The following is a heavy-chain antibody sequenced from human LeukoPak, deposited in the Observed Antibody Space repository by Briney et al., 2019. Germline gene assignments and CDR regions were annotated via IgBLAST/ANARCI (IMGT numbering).Heavy chain of an antibody. CDR2: IYYSGST. CDR3: ARHGVVVPAAPTNWFDP. D-gene: IGHD2-2*01. V-gene: IGHV4-39*07. CDR1: GGSISSSSYY. Sequence: SETLSLTCTVSGGSISSSSYYWGWIRQPPGKGLEWIGSIYYSGSTYYNPSLKSRVTISVDTSKNQFSLKLSSVTAADTAVYYCARHGVVVPAAPTNWFDPWGQGTLVTVSS. J-gene: IGHJ5*02.